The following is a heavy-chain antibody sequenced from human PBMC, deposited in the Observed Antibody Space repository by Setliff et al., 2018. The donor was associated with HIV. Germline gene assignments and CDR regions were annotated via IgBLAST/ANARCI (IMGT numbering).Heavy chain of an antibody. D-gene: IGHD2-15*01. Sequence: GASVKVSCKASGYTFTSYDINWVRQGTGQGLEWMGWMNPNSGNTGYAQKFQGRVTMTRNTSISTAYMELSSLRPEDTAVYYCARSLTGGAATRAFDIWGQGTMVTVSS. J-gene: IGHJ3*02. CDR3: ARSLTGGAATRAFDI. CDR1: GYTFTSYD. CDR2: MNPNSGNT. V-gene: IGHV1-8*02.